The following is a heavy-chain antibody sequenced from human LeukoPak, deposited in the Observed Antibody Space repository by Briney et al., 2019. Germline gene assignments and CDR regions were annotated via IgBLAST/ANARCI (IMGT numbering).Heavy chain of an antibody. CDR1: GYTFTSYG. J-gene: IGHJ4*02. CDR3: ARFRNYYGSGSYFDY. D-gene: IGHD3-10*01. V-gene: IGHV1-18*01. CDR2: ISAYNGNT. Sequence: ASVKVSCKASGYTFTSYGISWVRQAPGQGLEWMGWISAYNGNTNYAQKLQGRVTMTTDTSTSTAYMGLRSLRSDDTAVYYCARFRNYYGSGSYFDYWGQRTLVTVSS.